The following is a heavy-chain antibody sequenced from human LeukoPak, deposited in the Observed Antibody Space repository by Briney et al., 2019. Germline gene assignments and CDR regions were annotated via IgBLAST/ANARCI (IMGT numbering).Heavy chain of an antibody. V-gene: IGHV3-33*01. CDR3: ARQRRETVAGIR. CDR2: IWYDGSNK. Sequence: GGSLRLSCAASGFTFSSYGMHWVRQAPGKGLEWVAVIWYDGSNKYYADSVKGRFTISRDNSKNTLYLQMNSLGAEDTAVYYCARQRRETVAGIRWGQGTLVTVSS. D-gene: IGHD6-19*01. J-gene: IGHJ4*02. CDR1: GFTFSSYG.